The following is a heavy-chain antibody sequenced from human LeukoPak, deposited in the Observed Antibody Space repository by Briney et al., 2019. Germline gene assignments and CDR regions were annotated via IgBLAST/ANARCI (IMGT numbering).Heavy chain of an antibody. CDR1: GGFINSCDCY. V-gene: IGHV4-30-4*08. CDR2: IHFSGAT. J-gene: IGHJ3*02. CDR3: AREIAVAGSAFDI. Sequence: SETLSLTCSVSGGFINSCDCYWGWIRQSPGEGLEWIGHIHFSGATNYNPSLRSRVDISIDPSNTQFSLRLTSVTASDTAVYYCAREIAVAGSAFDIWGQGTMVTVSS. D-gene: IGHD6-19*01.